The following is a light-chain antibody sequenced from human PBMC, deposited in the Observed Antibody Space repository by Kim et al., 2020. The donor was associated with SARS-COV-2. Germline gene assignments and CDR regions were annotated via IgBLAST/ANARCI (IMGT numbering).Light chain of an antibody. Sequence: ALGQRDRITGQGDSLGSYSASWYQQKPGQAPVLVIYGKNNRPSGIPDRFSGSSSGNTASLTITGAQAEDEADYYCYSRTGSGNHWVFGGGTQLTVL. CDR1: SLGSYS. V-gene: IGLV3-19*01. CDR3: YSRTGSGNHWV. CDR2: GKN. J-gene: IGLJ3*02.